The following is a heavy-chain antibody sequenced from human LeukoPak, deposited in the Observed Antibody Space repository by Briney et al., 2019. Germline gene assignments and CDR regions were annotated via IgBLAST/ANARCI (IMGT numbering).Heavy chain of an antibody. CDR2: IKQDGSEK. CDR3: ARDLRRITIFGVISYFDY. Sequence: GGSLRLSCAASGFTVSSNYMSWVRQAPGKGLEWVANIKQDGSEKYYVDSVKGRFTISRDNAKNSLYLQMNSLRAEDTAVYYCARDLRRITIFGVISYFDYWGQGTLVTVSS. V-gene: IGHV3-7*01. J-gene: IGHJ4*02. CDR1: GFTVSSNY. D-gene: IGHD3-3*01.